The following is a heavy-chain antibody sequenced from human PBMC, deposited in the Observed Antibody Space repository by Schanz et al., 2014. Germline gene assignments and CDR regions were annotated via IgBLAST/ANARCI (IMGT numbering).Heavy chain of an antibody. D-gene: IGHD3-10*01. CDR3: ARGHYGLDV. J-gene: IGHJ6*02. Sequence: VQLVESGGGLVKPGGSLRLSCTASGFTFSDYYMTWIRQAPGKGLEWVANIKQDESERSYVDSVKGRFTISRDNAKGSVYLQMNSLRAEDTAVYYCARGHYGLDVWGPGTSVTVSS. CDR1: GFTFSDYY. V-gene: IGHV3-7*01. CDR2: IKQDESER.